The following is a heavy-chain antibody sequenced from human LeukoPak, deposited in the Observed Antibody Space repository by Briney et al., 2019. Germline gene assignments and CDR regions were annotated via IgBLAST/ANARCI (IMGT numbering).Heavy chain of an antibody. Sequence: ASVKVSCKASGYTFTSYYMHWVRQAPGQGLEWMGGIIPIFGTANYAQKFQGRVTITADESTSTAYMELSSLRSEDTAVYYCARDSYVPYWGQGTLVTVSS. CDR2: IIPIFGTA. J-gene: IGHJ4*02. CDR1: GYTFTSYY. V-gene: IGHV1-69*13. CDR3: ARDSYVPY. D-gene: IGHD5-18*01.